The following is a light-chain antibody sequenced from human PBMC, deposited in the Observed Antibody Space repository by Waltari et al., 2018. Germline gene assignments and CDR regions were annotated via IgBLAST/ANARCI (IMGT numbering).Light chain of an antibody. CDR1: QGISNS. V-gene: IGKV1-9*01. CDR2: ASS. CDR3: QQLISDLRP. J-gene: IGKJ5*01. Sequence: DIQFTQTPSFLPAPVGDRVTIPCRASQGISNSLVCYQQKPAKAAQPPLYASSTLESGVPSRFSGLGSGTEVALTCSSLQPEDFATYGCQQLISDLRPFGQGTRLEI.